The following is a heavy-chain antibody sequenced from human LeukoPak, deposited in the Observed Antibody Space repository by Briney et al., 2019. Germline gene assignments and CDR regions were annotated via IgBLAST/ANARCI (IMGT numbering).Heavy chain of an antibody. Sequence: GGSLRLSCAASGFTFSSYSMNWVRQAPGKGLEWVSSISSSSSYIYYADSVKGRFTISRDNAKNSLYLQMNSLRAEDTAVYYCARSPYDILTGLSGPVGYDSSGYYFSWGQGTLVTVSS. V-gene: IGHV3-21*01. CDR2: ISSSSSYI. CDR3: ARSPYDILTGLSGPVGYDSSGYYFS. CDR1: GFTFSSYS. J-gene: IGHJ5*02. D-gene: IGHD3-22*01.